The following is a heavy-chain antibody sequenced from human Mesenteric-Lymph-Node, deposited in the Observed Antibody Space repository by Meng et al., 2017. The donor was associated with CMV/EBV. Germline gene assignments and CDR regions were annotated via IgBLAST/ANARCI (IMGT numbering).Heavy chain of an antibody. V-gene: IGHV3-30*02. Sequence: GESLKISCAASGFNFSNYGVHWVRQAPGKGLEWVAFIRYDGSNKYYADSVKGRFTISRDNSKNTLYLQMNSLRGEDTAVYYCAKTYSGSYSGFDYWGQGTLVTVSS. CDR2: IRYDGSNK. J-gene: IGHJ4*02. D-gene: IGHD1-26*01. CDR1: GFNFSNYG. CDR3: AKTYSGSYSGFDY.